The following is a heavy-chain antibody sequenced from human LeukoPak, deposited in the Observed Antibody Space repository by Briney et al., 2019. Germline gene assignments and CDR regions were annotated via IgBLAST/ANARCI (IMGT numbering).Heavy chain of an antibody. D-gene: IGHD6-13*01. Sequence: PGGSLRLSCAASGFTFSSYAMSWVRQAPGKGLEWVSAISGSDGSTYYADSVKGRFTISRDNSKNTLYLQMNSLRAEDTAVYYCANERSSWTTGPWGYYGMDVWGQGTTVTVSS. V-gene: IGHV3-23*01. J-gene: IGHJ6*02. CDR1: GFTFSSYA. CDR3: ANERSSWTTGPWGYYGMDV. CDR2: ISGSDGST.